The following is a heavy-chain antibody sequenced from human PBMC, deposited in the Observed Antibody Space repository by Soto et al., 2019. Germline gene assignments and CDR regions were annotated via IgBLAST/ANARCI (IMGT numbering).Heavy chain of an antibody. CDR1: GFTFSSYA. D-gene: IGHD3-10*01. J-gene: IGHJ5*02. V-gene: IGHV3-30-3*01. CDR3: AGVVLLWFGDQRGGWFDP. Sequence: GGSLRLSCAASGFTFSSYAMHWVRQAPGKGLEWVAVISYDGSNKYYADSVKGRFTISRDNSKNTLYLQMNSLRAEDTAVYYWAGVVLLWFGDQRGGWFDPWGQGTLVTVSS. CDR2: ISYDGSNK.